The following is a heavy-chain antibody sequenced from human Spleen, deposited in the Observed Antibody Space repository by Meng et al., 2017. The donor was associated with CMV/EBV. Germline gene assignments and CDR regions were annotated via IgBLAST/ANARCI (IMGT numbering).Heavy chain of an antibody. D-gene: IGHD3-22*01. CDR2: INPSGRST. Sequence: SCKAPGYTFASYYMHWVRQAPGQGLEWMGIINPSGRSTSYAQKFQGRVTMTRDTSTSTVYMELSSLRSEDTAVYYCARWDYYDGGGDYWGQGTLVTVSS. CDR3: ARWDYYDGGGDY. J-gene: IGHJ4*02. CDR1: GYTFASYY. V-gene: IGHV1-46*01.